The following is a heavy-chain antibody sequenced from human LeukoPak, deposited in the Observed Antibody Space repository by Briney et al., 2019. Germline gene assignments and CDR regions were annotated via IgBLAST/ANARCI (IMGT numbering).Heavy chain of an antibody. CDR1: GFTFSTYW. V-gene: IGHV3-7*01. CDR2: IKQDGGET. Sequence: GGSLRLSCAASGFTFSTYWMTWVRQAPGKGLEWVANIKQDGGETYYVDSVKGRFTISRDNAKDSLYLQMNSLRAEDTALYYCARLRGGAYWGQGTLVTVSS. J-gene: IGHJ4*02. D-gene: IGHD3-10*01. CDR3: ARLRGGAY.